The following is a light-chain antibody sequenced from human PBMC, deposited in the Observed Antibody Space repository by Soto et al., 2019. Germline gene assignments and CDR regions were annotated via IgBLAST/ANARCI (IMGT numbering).Light chain of an antibody. CDR3: QQSYTMPYT. V-gene: IGKV1-39*01. CDR2: AAS. J-gene: IGKJ2*01. Sequence: DIQMTQSPSSLSASVGARVTITCRASQSISSFLNWYQQKPGNAPNYLIYAASMLRDGVPSRFSGSGSETHFTLTINSLQPEDFATYYCQQSYTMPYTFGQGTKLEIK. CDR1: QSISSF.